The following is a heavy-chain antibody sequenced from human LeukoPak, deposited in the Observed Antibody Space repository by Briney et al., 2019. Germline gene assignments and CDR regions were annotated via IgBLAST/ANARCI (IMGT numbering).Heavy chain of an antibody. CDR3: AKEQFRGSYQGSDY. CDR1: GFTFSSYA. Sequence: GGSLRLSCAASGFTFSSYAMSWVRPAPGKGLEWVSGTSGSGGSTNYADSVKGRFIISRDNSKNMLYLQMSSLRAEDTAVYYCAKEQFRGSYQGSDYWGQGTLVTVSS. CDR2: TSGSGGST. V-gene: IGHV3-23*01. D-gene: IGHD1-26*01. J-gene: IGHJ4*02.